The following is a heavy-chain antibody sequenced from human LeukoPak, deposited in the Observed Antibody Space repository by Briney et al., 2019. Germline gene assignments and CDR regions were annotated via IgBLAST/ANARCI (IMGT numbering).Heavy chain of an antibody. D-gene: IGHD2-15*01. V-gene: IGHV3-7*03. CDR2: IKKDGSEK. J-gene: IGHJ4*02. CDR1: GFIFSGSW. CDR3: TTDTWYSAGH. Sequence: GGSLRLSCTASGFIFSGSWMAWIRQAPGKGLEWVAIIKKDGSEKYYVDSMKGRFTISRDNAKNSLFLQMNSLRAEDAAIYYCTTDTWYSAGHWGQGTLVTVSS.